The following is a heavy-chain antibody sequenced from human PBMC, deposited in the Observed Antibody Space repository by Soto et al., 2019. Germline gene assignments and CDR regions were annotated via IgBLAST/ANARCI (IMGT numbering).Heavy chain of an antibody. J-gene: IGHJ6*02. D-gene: IGHD3-3*01. CDR1: GYSFTSYW. CDR2: IYPGGSDT. V-gene: IGHV5-51*01. Sequence: GESLKISCKGSGYSFTSYWIGWVRQMPGKGLEWMGIIYPGGSDTRYSPSFQGQVTISADKSINSVYLQWSSLKASDTATYYCARLGFNYDFLSGYYNVHHYYGIDVWGQGTTVTVSS. CDR3: ARLGFNYDFLSGYYNVHHYYGIDV.